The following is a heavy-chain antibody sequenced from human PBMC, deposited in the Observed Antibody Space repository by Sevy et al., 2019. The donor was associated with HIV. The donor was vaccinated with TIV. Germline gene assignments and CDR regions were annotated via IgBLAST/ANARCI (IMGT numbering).Heavy chain of an antibody. Sequence: GGSLRLSCTASGFTFDDYAMSWFRQAPGKGLEWVAFITRNSYEAYGGTAEYAASVKGRFIISRDDSKSFAYLQMNSLKSEDTAVYYCTRGLATADTPEYYFDYWGQGTLVTVSS. CDR2: ITRNSYEAYGGTA. D-gene: IGHD5-12*01. J-gene: IGHJ4*02. CDR3: TRGLATADTPEYYFDY. CDR1: GFTFDDYA. V-gene: IGHV3-49*03.